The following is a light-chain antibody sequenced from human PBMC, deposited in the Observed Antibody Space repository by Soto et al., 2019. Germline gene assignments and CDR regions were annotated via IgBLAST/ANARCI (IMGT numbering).Light chain of an antibody. V-gene: IGKV3-11*01. Sequence: EIVLTQSPATLSLSPGEGVRLFCRASKSVSTYLAWYQQKPGQAPRLFIYDASKRATDVPARFSGSGSGTDFTITISSLEPEDGAVYYGQQRSEWPITFGQGTRLEIK. CDR3: QQRSEWPIT. CDR2: DAS. CDR1: KSVSTY. J-gene: IGKJ5*01.